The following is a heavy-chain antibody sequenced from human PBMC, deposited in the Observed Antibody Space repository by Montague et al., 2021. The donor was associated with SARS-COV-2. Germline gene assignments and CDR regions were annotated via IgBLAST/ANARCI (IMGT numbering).Heavy chain of an antibody. V-gene: IGHV3-23*03. CDR1: GFTFSSFA. Sequence: SLRLSCAASGFTFSSFAMSWVRQASGKGLEWVSVMYSDGINTFYADSVKGRFTISRDNSKNTLYLQLNSLRAEDTAVYYCARFGETYRDFDCWGQGTLVTVSS. D-gene: IGHD3-10*01. CDR2: MYSDGINT. J-gene: IGHJ4*02. CDR3: ARFGETYRDFDC.